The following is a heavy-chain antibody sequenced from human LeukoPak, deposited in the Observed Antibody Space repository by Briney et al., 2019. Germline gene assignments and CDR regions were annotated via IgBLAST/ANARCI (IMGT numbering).Heavy chain of an antibody. CDR1: GYSISSGYY. CDR3: ARPNGYNWVGAFDI. D-gene: IGHD5-24*01. Sequence: NPSETLFLTCTVPGYSISSGYYWGWIRQPPGKGLVWIGSIYHSGSTYYNPSLKSRVTISVDTSKNQFSLKLSSVTAADTAVYYCARPNGYNWVGAFDIWGQGTMVTVSS. CDR2: IYHSGST. J-gene: IGHJ3*02. V-gene: IGHV4-38-2*02.